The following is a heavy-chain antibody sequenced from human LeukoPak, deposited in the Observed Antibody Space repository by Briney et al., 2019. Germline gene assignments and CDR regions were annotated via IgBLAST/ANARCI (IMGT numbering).Heavy chain of an antibody. CDR3: ATGYWGSINY. D-gene: IGHD7-27*01. V-gene: IGHV3-33*01. CDR1: GFTFSNYG. J-gene: IGHJ4*02. CDR2: IWSDGSNK. Sequence: PGGSLRLSCAASGFTFSNYGMDWVRQAPGKGLEWVAIIWSDGSNKYYADSVKGRFTISRDNSKNTLYLQMNSLRVEDTAVYYCATGYWGSINYWGQGSLVTVSS.